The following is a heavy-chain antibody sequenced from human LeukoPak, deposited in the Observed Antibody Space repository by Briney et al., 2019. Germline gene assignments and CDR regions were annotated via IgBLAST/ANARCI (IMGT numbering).Heavy chain of an antibody. CDR3: AKISGYYPSDY. CDR1: GFTFSSYE. V-gene: IGHV3-48*03. Sequence: GGSLRLSCAASGFTFSSYEMNWVRQAPGKGLEWVSYISTGGITIYYADSVKGRFTISRDNAKNSLYLQMNSLRAEDTAVYYCAKISGYYPSDYWGQGTLVTVSS. J-gene: IGHJ4*02. CDR2: ISTGGITI. D-gene: IGHD3-22*01.